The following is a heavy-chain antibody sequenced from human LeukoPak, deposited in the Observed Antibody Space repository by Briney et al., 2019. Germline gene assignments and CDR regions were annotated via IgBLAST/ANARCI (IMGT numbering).Heavy chain of an antibody. Sequence: SETLSLTCAVSDDSTRSSDYSWYWIRQPPGKGLEWIGDIYYSGSTNYDPSLRSRLTISLEPSKNQLSLKLTSVTAADTAVYYCAREDSNYAISWGQGILVTVSS. V-gene: IGHV4-30-4*08. CDR1: DDSTRSSDYS. D-gene: IGHD4-11*01. CDR2: IYYSGST. CDR3: AREDSNYAIS. J-gene: IGHJ5*02.